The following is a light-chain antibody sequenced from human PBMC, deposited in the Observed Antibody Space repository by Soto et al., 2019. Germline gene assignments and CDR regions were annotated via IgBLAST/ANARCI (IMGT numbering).Light chain of an antibody. V-gene: IGLV2-8*01. CDR1: SSDVGGHNF. J-gene: IGLJ1*01. CDR2: EVS. Sequence: QSALTQPPSASGSPGQSVTISCTGTSSDVGGHNFVSWYQQYPGKAPKLMIYEVSKRPSGVPDRFSGSRSANTASLTVSGLQVEDEADYYCSSYAGGNNYVFGTGTKVTVL. CDR3: SSYAGGNNYV.